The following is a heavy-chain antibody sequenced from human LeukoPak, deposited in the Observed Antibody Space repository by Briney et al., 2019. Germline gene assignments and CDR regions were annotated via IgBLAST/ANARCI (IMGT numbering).Heavy chain of an antibody. J-gene: IGHJ4*02. CDR3: ARDCGGDCYSSDY. Sequence: GGSLRLSCAASGFTFSSNYMSWVRQAPGKGLEWVSVIYSGGSTYYADSVKGRFTISRDNSKNTLYLQMNSLRAEDTAVYYCARDCGGDCYSSDYWGQGTLVTVSS. D-gene: IGHD2-21*02. V-gene: IGHV3-66*01. CDR1: GFTFSSNY. CDR2: IYSGGST.